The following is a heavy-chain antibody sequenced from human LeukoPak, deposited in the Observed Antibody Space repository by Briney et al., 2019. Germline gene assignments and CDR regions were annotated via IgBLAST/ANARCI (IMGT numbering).Heavy chain of an antibody. Sequence: PGGSLRLSCAASGFTFNNYGMHWVRQAPGKGLDWVAVISYDGSNKYYADSVKGRFSISRDNSKNTLYLQMNSLRAEDTAVYYCAKDHTTGCYGMDVWGKGTTVTVSS. CDR3: AKDHTTGCYGMDV. CDR2: ISYDGSNK. D-gene: IGHD6-19*01. V-gene: IGHV3-30*18. CDR1: GFTFNNYG. J-gene: IGHJ6*04.